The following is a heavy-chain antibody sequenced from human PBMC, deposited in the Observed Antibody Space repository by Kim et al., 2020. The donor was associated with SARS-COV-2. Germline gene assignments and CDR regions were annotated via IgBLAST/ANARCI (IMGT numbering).Heavy chain of an antibody. Sequence: SETLSLTCAVYGGSFSGYYWSWIRQPPGKGLEWIGEINHSGSTNYNPSLKSRVTISVDTSKNQFSLKLSSVTAADTAVYYCARLGYCSGGSCYSGPYRGYYYYYGMDVWGQGTTVTVSS. V-gene: IGHV4-34*01. CDR3: ARLGYCSGGSCYSGPYRGYYYYYGMDV. CDR1: GGSFSGYY. CDR2: INHSGST. D-gene: IGHD2-15*01. J-gene: IGHJ6*02.